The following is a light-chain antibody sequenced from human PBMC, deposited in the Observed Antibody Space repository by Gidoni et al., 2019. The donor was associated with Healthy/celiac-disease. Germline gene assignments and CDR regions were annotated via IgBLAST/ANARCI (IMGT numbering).Light chain of an antibody. J-gene: IGKJ4*01. CDR1: QSISSY. CDR2: AAS. CDR3: QQSYSTPPLT. Sequence: DIQMTQSPSSLSASVGDRVTITCRASQSISSYLNWYQQKPGKAPKLLIYAASSLQSGVPSRFSSSGSGTDFTLTISRLQPEDVATYYCQQSYSTPPLTFGGXTKVEIK. V-gene: IGKV1-39*01.